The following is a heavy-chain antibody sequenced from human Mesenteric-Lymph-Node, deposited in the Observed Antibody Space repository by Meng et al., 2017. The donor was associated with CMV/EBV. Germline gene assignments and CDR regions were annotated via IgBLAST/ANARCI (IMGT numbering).Heavy chain of an antibody. CDR2: ISSSGSTI. CDR1: GFTFSGYY. J-gene: IGHJ4*02. CDR3: ARDPDYSSTWGNY. V-gene: IGHV3-11*01. D-gene: IGHD2-2*01. Sequence: GSLKISGAASGFTFSGYYMSWIRQAPGKGLEWVSYISSSGSTIYYADSVKGRFTISRDNAKNSLYLQMNSLRAEDTAVYYCARDPDYSSTWGNYWGQGTLVTVSS.